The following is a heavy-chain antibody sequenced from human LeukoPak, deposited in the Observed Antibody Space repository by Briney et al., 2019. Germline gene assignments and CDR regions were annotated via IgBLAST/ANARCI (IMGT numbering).Heavy chain of an antibody. V-gene: IGHV3-9*01. J-gene: IGHJ4*02. CDR2: ISWNSGSI. Sequence: AGGSLRLSWAASGFTFDDFAMHWVRHAPGRGLEWVSCISWNSGSIGYADSGKGRFTISRDNAKNSLYLQMNSLRAEDTALYYCAKDSRITIFGVIDYWGQGSLVTVSS. D-gene: IGHD3-3*01. CDR1: GFTFDDFA. CDR3: AKDSRITIFGVIDY.